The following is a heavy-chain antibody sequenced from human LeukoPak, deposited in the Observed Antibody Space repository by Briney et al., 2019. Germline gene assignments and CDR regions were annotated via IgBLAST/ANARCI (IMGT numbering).Heavy chain of an antibody. D-gene: IGHD3-22*01. J-gene: IGHJ4*02. CDR3: ATGYYYESSASGGY. Sequence: ASVKVSCKASGYTFIDYYIHWVRQAPGQGLEWMGWINPKSGGTNYAQTFQGRVTMTRDTSISTAYMELSRLRSDDMAVYYCATGYYYESSASGGYWGQGTLVTVSS. V-gene: IGHV1-2*02. CDR2: INPKSGGT. CDR1: GYTFIDYY.